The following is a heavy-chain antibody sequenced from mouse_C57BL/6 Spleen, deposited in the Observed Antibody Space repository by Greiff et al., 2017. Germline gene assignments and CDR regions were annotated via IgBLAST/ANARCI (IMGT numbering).Heavy chain of an antibody. V-gene: IGHV8-12*01. CDR1: GFSLSTSGMG. CDR3: ARRGDGYYDYYAMDY. J-gene: IGHJ4*01. D-gene: IGHD2-3*01. CDR2: IYWDDDK. Sequence: QVTPKESGPGILQSSQTLSLTCSFSGFSLSTSGMGVSWIRQPSGKGLEWLAHIYWDDDKRYNPSLKSRLTISKDTSRNQVFLKITSVDTADTATYYCARRGDGYYDYYAMDYWGQGTSVTVSS.